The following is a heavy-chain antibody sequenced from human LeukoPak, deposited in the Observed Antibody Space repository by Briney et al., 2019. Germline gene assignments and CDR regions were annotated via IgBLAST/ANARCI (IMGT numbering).Heavy chain of an antibody. J-gene: IGHJ4*02. Sequence: ASVKVSCKASGYTFTCYYMHWVRQAPGQGLEWMGWINPNSGGTNYAQKFQGRVTMTRDTSISTAYMELSRLRSDDTAVYYCARDYDFWSGYYTAEGYFDYWGQGTLVTVSS. D-gene: IGHD3-3*01. V-gene: IGHV1-2*02. CDR1: GYTFTCYY. CDR2: INPNSGGT. CDR3: ARDYDFWSGYYTAEGYFDY.